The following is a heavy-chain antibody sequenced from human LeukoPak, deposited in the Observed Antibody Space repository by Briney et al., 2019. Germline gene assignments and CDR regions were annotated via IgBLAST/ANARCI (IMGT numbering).Heavy chain of an antibody. CDR1: GGSISSYY. J-gene: IGHJ5*02. V-gene: IGHV4-59*01. D-gene: IGHD4-17*01. CDR3: ARLIRDYGDYWFDP. CDR2: IYYSGST. Sequence: SETLSLTCTVSGGSISSYYWSWIRQPPGKGLEWIGYIYYSGSTNYNPSLKSRVTISVDTSKNQFSLKLSSVTAAVTAVYYCARLIRDYGDYWFDPWGQGTLVTVSS.